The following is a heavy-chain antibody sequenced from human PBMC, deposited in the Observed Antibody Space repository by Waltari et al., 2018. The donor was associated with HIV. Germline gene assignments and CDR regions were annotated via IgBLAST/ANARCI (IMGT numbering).Heavy chain of an antibody. Sequence: QVQLPHSPSQFKKPGTSVKLSCKPSENALSGSVINWVRQAPGQGLEWIGLIDTKTGSPTYAQVFSGLLILSLDTSVTTSYLQIRALKTNDTATYYCAEGYGAFDFDYWGQGTLITVSP. CDR3: AEGYGAFDFDY. V-gene: IGHV7-4-1*01. CDR2: IDTKTGSP. D-gene: IGHD2-15*01. CDR1: ENALSGSV. J-gene: IGHJ4*02.